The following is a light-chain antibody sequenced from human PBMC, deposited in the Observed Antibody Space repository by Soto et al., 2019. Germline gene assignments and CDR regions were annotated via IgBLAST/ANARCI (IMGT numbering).Light chain of an antibody. Sequence: QSVLTQPASVSGSPGQSITISCTGTSSDVGGYKYVSWYQQHPGKGPKLMIYEVSNRPSGISNRFSGSKSGSTASLTISGLQAEDEADYYCSSYTNNNTLVFGTGTKLTVL. V-gene: IGLV2-14*01. CDR3: SSYTNNNTLV. CDR2: EVS. CDR1: SSDVGGYKY. J-gene: IGLJ1*01.